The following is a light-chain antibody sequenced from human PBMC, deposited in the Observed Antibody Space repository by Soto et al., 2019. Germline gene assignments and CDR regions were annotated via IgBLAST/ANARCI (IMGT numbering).Light chain of an antibody. CDR1: QSVSSSY. V-gene: IGKV3-20*01. CDR3: QHNGSSLYT. Sequence: EIVLTQSPGTLSLSPGERATLSCRASQSVSSSYLAWYQLKPGQAPRLLMYGASSRATGIPDRFSGSGSGTDFTLTISRLEHEDFPVYYCQHNGSSLYTFGQGTKADIK. CDR2: GAS. J-gene: IGKJ2*01.